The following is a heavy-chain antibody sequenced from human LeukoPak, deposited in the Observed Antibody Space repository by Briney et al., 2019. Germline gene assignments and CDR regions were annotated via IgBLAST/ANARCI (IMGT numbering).Heavy chain of an antibody. CDR3: ARDLSGCSSTSCKYYYYYGMDV. CDR2: IFYSGST. D-gene: IGHD2-2*01. V-gene: IGHV4-31*03. J-gene: IGHJ6*02. CDR1: GVSISSGGYY. Sequence: PSETLSLTCTVSGVSISSGGYYWSWIRQHPGKGLEWIGYIFYSGSTYYNPSLKSRVTISVDTSKNQFSLKLSSVTAADTAVYYCARDLSGCSSTSCKYYYYYGMDVWGQGTTVTVSS.